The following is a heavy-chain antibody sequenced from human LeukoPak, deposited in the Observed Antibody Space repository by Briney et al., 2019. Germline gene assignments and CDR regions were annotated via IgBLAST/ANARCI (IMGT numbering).Heavy chain of an antibody. D-gene: IGHD4-17*01. CDR1: GGSFSGYY. CDR2: INHSGST. J-gene: IGHJ4*02. Sequence: SETLSLTCAVYGGSFSGYYWSWIRQPPGKGLEWIGEINHSGSTNYNPSLKSRVTISADTSKNQFSLKLSSVTAADTAVYYCARAAYYGPHWAYWGQGTLVTVSS. CDR3: ARAAYYGPHWAY. V-gene: IGHV4-34*01.